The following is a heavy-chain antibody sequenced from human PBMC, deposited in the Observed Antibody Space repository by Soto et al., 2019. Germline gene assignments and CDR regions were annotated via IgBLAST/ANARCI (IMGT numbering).Heavy chain of an antibody. V-gene: IGHV3-21*01. CDR1: GIKFRSFT. Sequence: PGKSQTLSCADCGIKFRSFTMNWVRQAPGEGLEWVSTISSNSAYRYYTDALRGRFTISRDNAKNSLHLQMNSLRAEDTAVYYCTRDASRDSSARGWFDPWGPGTLVTVSS. D-gene: IGHD6-13*01. CDR2: ISSNSAYR. CDR3: TRDASRDSSARGWFDP. J-gene: IGHJ5*02.